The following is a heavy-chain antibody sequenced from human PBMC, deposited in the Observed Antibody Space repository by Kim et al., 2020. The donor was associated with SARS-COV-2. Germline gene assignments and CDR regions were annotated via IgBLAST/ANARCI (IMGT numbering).Heavy chain of an antibody. CDR2: ISSNGGST. D-gene: IGHD3-10*01. CDR1: GFTFSSYA. Sequence: GGSLRLSCSASGFTFSSYAMHWVRQAPGKGLEYVSAISSNGGSTYYADSVKGRFTISRDNSKNTLYLQMSSLRAEDTAVYYCVKSWRWGAGFGESRGFDPWGQGTLVTVSS. V-gene: IGHV3-64D*06. CDR3: VKSWRWGAGFGESRGFDP. J-gene: IGHJ5*02.